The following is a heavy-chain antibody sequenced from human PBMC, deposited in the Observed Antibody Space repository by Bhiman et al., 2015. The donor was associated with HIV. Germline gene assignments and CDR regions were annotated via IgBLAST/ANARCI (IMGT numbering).Heavy chain of an antibody. J-gene: IGHJ2*01. CDR3: ARAFVRFLDPAGYFDL. D-gene: IGHD3-3*01. CDR1: GFTFSSYT. V-gene: IGHV3-48*01. Sequence: EVQLVESGGGLVQPGGSLRLSCAASGFTFSSYTMNWVRQAPGKALEWISYISSSSSTINYADSVKGRFTISRDNAKNSLYLQMNSLRAGDTAMYYCARAFVRFLDPAGYFDLWGRGTLVTVSS. CDR2: ISSSSSTI.